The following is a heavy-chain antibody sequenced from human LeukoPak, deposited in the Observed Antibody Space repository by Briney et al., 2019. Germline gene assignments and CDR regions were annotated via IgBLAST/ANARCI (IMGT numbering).Heavy chain of an antibody. D-gene: IGHD3-10*02. V-gene: IGHV3-66*01. Sequence: GGSLRLSCAASGLTVSRNFMSWVRQAPGKGLEWVSVMYRDGHTYYADSVKGRFTISRDNAKNSLYLQMNSLRAEDTAVYYCAELGITMIGGVWGKGTTVTISS. CDR3: AELGITMIGGV. J-gene: IGHJ6*04. CDR1: GLTVSRNF. CDR2: MYRDGHT.